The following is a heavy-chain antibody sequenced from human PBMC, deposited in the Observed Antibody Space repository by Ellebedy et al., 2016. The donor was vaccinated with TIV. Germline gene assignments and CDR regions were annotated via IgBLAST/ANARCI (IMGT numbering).Heavy chain of an antibody. V-gene: IGHV3-23*01. Sequence: GESLKISCAASGFTFSSYAMSWVRQAPGKGLEWVSAISGSGGSTYYADSVRGRFTISRDNAKSSLYLQMNSLRAEDTAVYYCAQSIGELWGQGTLVTVSS. CDR1: GFTFSSYA. CDR3: AQSIGEL. D-gene: IGHD3-10*01. CDR2: ISGSGGST. J-gene: IGHJ4*02.